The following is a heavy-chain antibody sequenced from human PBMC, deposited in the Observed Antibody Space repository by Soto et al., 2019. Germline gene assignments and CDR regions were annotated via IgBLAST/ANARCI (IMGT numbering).Heavy chain of an antibody. CDR3: TRGPRPISTGTGAY. D-gene: IGHD3-10*01. V-gene: IGHV3-13*01. J-gene: IGHJ4*02. Sequence: GGSLRLSCEASGFTFSGFDMHWVRQPTGKGLEWVSSIGTAGDTYYAVSVKGRFTISRDNVNDTLYLQMNNLRAEDSGLYYCTRGPRPISTGTGAYWGQGTQVTVSS. CDR2: IGTAGDT. CDR1: GFTFSGFD.